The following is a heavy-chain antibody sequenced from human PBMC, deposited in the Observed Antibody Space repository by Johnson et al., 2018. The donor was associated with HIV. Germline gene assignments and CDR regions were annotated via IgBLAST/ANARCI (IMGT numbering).Heavy chain of an antibody. CDR2: ISYDGSNK. J-gene: IGHJ3*02. Sequence: VQLVESGGGLVQPGRSLRLSCAASGFTFSSYAMHWVRQAPGKGLEWVAVISYDGSNKYYADSVKGRFTISRDNSKNTLYLQMNSLRAEDTAVFYCARGRWFRERSRLFDIWGQGTMVTVSS. D-gene: IGHD3-10*01. CDR3: ARGRWFRERSRLFDI. CDR1: GFTFSSYA. V-gene: IGHV3-30*04.